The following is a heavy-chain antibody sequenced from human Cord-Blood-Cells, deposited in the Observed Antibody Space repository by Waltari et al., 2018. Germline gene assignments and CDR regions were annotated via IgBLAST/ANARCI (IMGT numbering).Heavy chain of an antibody. CDR3: ATEDPDSSSYYYYGMDV. D-gene: IGHD6-6*01. V-gene: IGHV1-24*01. CDR1: GYTLTELS. CDR2: FDPEDGET. J-gene: IGHJ6*02. Sequence: QVQLVQSGAEVKKPGASVKVSCKVSGYTLTELSINWVRPAPGQGLEWMGGFDPEDGETIYAQKFQGRVTMTEDTSTDTAYMELSSLRSEDTAVYYCATEDPDSSSYYYYGMDVWGQGTTVTVSS.